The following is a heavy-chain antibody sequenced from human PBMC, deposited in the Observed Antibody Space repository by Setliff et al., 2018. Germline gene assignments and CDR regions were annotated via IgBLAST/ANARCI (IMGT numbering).Heavy chain of an antibody. CDR3: RFWSGYYKNDY. D-gene: IGHD3-3*01. V-gene: IGHV4-39*07. J-gene: IGHJ4*02. Sequence: SETLSLTCTVSGGSITSHSYYWAWIRQPPGKGLEWTGGIYYDGRTFSHPSLRSRVTVSVDTSKNQFSLKLTSVTAADMAVYYCRFWSGYYKNDYWAQGTLVTVSS. CDR2: IYYDGRT. CDR1: GGSITSHSYY.